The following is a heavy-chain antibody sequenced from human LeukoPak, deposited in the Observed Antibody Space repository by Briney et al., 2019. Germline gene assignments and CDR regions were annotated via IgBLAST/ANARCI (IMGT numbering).Heavy chain of an antibody. CDR3: ARELGEYYYDSSGYYRPVDY. Sequence: PGGSLRLSCAASGFTVSSNYMSWVRQAPGKGLEWVAVISYDGSNKYYADSVKGRFTISRDNSKNTLYLQMNSLRAEDTAVYYCARELGEYYYDSSGYYRPVDYWGQGTLVTVSS. V-gene: IGHV3-30-3*01. J-gene: IGHJ4*02. CDR2: ISYDGSNK. CDR1: GFTVSSNY. D-gene: IGHD3-22*01.